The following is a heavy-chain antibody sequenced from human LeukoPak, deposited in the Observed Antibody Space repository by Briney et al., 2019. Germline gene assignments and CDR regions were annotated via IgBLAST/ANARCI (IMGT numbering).Heavy chain of an antibody. V-gene: IGHV1-18*01. Sequence: ASVKVSCKASGYTFTSYGISWVRQAPGQGLEWMGWISAYNGNTNYAQKLQGRVTMTTDTSTSTAYMELRSLRSDDTAVYYCARAGVYYGSGRPYYYGMDVWGQGTTVTVSS. CDR2: ISAYNGNT. CDR1: GYTFTSYG. CDR3: ARAGVYYGSGRPYYYGMDV. J-gene: IGHJ6*02. D-gene: IGHD3-10*01.